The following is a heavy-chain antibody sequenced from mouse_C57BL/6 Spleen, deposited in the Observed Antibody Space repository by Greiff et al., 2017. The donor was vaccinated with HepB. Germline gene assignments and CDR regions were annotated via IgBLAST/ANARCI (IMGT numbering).Heavy chain of an antibody. Sequence: VQWVESGAELVKPGASVKISCKASGYAFSSYWMNWVKQRPGKGLEWIGQIYPGDGDTNYNGKFKGKATLTADKSSSTAYMQLSSLTSEDSAVYFCARSFTTVPVGDYWGQGTTLTVSS. V-gene: IGHV1-80*01. CDR2: IYPGDGDT. J-gene: IGHJ2*01. CDR3: ARSFTTVPVGDY. D-gene: IGHD1-1*01. CDR1: GYAFSSYW.